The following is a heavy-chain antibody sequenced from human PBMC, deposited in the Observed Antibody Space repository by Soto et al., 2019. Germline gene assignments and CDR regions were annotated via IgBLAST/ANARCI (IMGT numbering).Heavy chain of an antibody. CDR2: ISAHNGNT. Sequence: QVHLVQSGAEVKKPGASVKVSCKGSGYAFTTYGITWVRQAPGQGLEWMGWISAHNGNTNYAQKLQARVTVTRDTSTSTAYMELRSLRSDATAVYYCARGRYGDYWGQGALVTVSS. CDR3: ARGRYGDY. V-gene: IGHV1-18*01. J-gene: IGHJ4*02. CDR1: GYAFTTYG. D-gene: IGHD1-1*01.